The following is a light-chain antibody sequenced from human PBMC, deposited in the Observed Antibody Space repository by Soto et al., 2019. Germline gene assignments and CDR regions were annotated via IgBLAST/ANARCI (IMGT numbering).Light chain of an antibody. CDR1: QSISNY. CDR3: QQIYRTPHT. CDR2: AAS. Sequence: DIQMTQSPSSLSGSVGDRVTITYRASQSISNYLNWYQQKPGKAPKLLISAASSLQGGVPSRFSGSESGTDFTLTISSLQPEDFATYYCQQIYRTPHTFGQGTKLEIK. V-gene: IGKV1-39*01. J-gene: IGKJ2*01.